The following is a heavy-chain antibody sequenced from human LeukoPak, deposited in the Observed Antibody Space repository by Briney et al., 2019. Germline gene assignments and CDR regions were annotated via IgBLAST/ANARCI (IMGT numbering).Heavy chain of an antibody. CDR3: ARSTYYEDRSNIAFDI. J-gene: IGHJ3*02. Sequence: SETLSLTCTVSGGSINSSYWSWIRQPAGKGLEWIGRINPSGSTKNNPSLKSRVTMSLDTRKNQLSLNLGSVTAADTAVYYCARSTYYEDRSNIAFDIWGRGTMVTVSS. D-gene: IGHD3-16*01. CDR1: GGSINSSY. V-gene: IGHV4-4*07. CDR2: INPSGST.